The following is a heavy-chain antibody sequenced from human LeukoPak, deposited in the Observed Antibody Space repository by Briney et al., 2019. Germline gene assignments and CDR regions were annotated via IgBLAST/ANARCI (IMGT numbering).Heavy chain of an antibody. Sequence: PSETLSLTCTVSGGSISSYYWSWIRQPPGKGLEWIGYIYYSGSTNYNPSLKSRVTISVDTSKNQFSLKLSSVTAADTAVYYCARTVDSSGYSATYWYFDPWGRGTLDTVSS. J-gene: IGHJ2*01. D-gene: IGHD3-22*01. CDR2: IYYSGST. V-gene: IGHV4-59*01. CDR3: ARTVDSSGYSATYWYFDP. CDR1: GGSISSYY.